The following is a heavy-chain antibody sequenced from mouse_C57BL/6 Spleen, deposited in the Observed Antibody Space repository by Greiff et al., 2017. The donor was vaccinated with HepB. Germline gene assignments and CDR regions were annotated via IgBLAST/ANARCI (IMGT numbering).Heavy chain of an antibody. V-gene: IGHV1-82*01. CDR2: IYPGDGDT. Sequence: VQLQQSGPELVKPGASVKISCKASGYAFSSSWMNWVKQRPGKGLEWIGRIYPGDGDTNYNGKFKGKATLTADKSSSTAYMQLSSLTSEDSAVYVCARSGYDYDFDYWGQGTTLTVSS. D-gene: IGHD2-4*01. J-gene: IGHJ2*01. CDR1: GYAFSSSW. CDR3: ARSGYDYDFDY.